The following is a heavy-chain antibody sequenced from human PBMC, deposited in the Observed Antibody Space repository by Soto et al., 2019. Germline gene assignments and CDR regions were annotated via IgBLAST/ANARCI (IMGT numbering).Heavy chain of an antibody. CDR3: ARGAARRNYYGMDV. D-gene: IGHD6-6*01. J-gene: IGHJ6*02. CDR1: GFPFSIYW. CDR2: INSDGSST. Sequence: GGSLRLSCAASGFPFSIYWMHWVRQSPGKGLVWVSRINSDGSSTSYADSVKGRFTISRDNAKNKLYLQMNSLRAEDTAVYYCARGAARRNYYGMDVWGQGITVTVYS. V-gene: IGHV3-74*01.